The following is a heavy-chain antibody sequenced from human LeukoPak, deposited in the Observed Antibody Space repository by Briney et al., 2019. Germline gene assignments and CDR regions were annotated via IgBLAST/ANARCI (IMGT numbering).Heavy chain of an antibody. J-gene: IGHJ2*01. CDR1: GFTFSSYA. Sequence: GGSLRLSCAVSGFTFSSYAMTWVRQAPGKGLEWVSTIRSGAYTYYADSVKGRLSVSRDNSKNTLYLEMNSLRAEDAAVYYCARRPTSLGYFDVWGRGTLVTVSS. CDR2: IRSGAYT. V-gene: IGHV3-23*01. CDR3: ARRPTSLGYFDV.